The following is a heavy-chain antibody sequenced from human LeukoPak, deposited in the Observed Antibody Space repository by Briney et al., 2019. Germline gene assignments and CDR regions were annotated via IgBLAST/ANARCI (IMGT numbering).Heavy chain of an antibody. V-gene: IGHV1-2*02. CDR2: INLKSDGT. CDR3: ARPGTGMADLDS. J-gene: IGHJ4*02. CDR1: GYTFTAYY. Sequence: RASVKVSCKASGYTFTAYYMHWVRQAPGQGLEWMGWINLKSDGTNYAQKFQGRVTMTRDTSINTAYRELSGLRSDDTAGDYCARPGTGMADLDSWGQGTLVTVSS. D-gene: IGHD6-19*01.